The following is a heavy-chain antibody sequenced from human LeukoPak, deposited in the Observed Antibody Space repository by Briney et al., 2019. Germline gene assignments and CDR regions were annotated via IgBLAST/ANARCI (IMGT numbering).Heavy chain of an antibody. CDR3: AHEAFRYLLN. V-gene: IGHV3-74*01. D-gene: IGHD1-14*01. Sequence: GGSLRLSCAVSGFTFSSYYMHWVRQAPGGGLVWVSSINKDGTDTDYADSVKGRFTMSRDNANNTLYLQMHGLRADDTAVYYCAHEAFRYLLNWGPDTPVIVST. CDR1: GFTFSSYY. J-gene: IGHJ1*01. CDR2: INKDGTDT.